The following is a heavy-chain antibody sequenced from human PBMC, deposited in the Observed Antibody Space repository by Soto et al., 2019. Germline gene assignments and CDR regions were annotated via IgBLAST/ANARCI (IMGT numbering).Heavy chain of an antibody. V-gene: IGHV1-3*01. Sequence: QVRLEQSRAEVKEPGASVKISCKASGYDFNSYSIHWLRQAPVQRPEYMGRINGGIGNTKFSQKFQDRLTLSRDTSASAMYMELSSLTSNAPGVYYCARSSVTIDGLDFWGQGTLVIVSS. D-gene: IGHD4-17*01. CDR1: GYDFNSYS. CDR2: INGGIGNT. J-gene: IGHJ4*02. CDR3: ARSSVTIDGLDF.